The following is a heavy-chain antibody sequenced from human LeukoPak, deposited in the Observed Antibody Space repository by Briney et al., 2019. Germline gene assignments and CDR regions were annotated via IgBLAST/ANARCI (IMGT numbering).Heavy chain of an antibody. Sequence: PGGSLRLSCAASGLTFSSYAMSWVRQAPGKGLEWVSAISGSGGSTYYADSVKGRFTISRDNSKNTLYLQMNSLRAEDTAVYYCAKGMTTVVNSAGYFDYWGQGTLVTVSS. D-gene: IGHD4-23*01. CDR2: ISGSGGST. CDR1: GLTFSSYA. V-gene: IGHV3-23*01. CDR3: AKGMTTVVNSAGYFDY. J-gene: IGHJ4*02.